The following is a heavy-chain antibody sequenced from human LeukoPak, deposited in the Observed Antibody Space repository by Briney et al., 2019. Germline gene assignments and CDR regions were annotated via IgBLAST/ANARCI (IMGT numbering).Heavy chain of an antibody. J-gene: IGHJ1*01. D-gene: IGHD1-26*01. V-gene: IGHV3-7*01. CDR3: ATLVGSTFDYFQH. CDR2: IKQDGSET. CDR1: ESNDW. Sequence: AGGSLILYCSASESNDWTGWVRQAPGKGLEWVANIKQDGSETYYADSVKGRFTISRDTAKNSMYLQMNSLRAEDTALYYCATLVGSTFDYFQHWGRGTLVTVSS.